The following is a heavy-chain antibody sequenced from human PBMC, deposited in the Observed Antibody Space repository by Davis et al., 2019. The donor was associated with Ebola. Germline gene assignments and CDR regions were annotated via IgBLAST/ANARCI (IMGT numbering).Heavy chain of an antibody. Sequence: SETLSLTCAVSGGSISGDDWWSWVRQPPGKGLEWIGEIYHSGSTTYNPSLKSRVTIPVDKSKNQFSLKLSSVTAADTAVYYCARVIVVVTANYFDYWGQGTLVTVSS. CDR1: GGSISGDDW. CDR3: ARVIVVVTANYFDY. V-gene: IGHV4-4*02. CDR2: IYHSGST. D-gene: IGHD2-21*02. J-gene: IGHJ4*02.